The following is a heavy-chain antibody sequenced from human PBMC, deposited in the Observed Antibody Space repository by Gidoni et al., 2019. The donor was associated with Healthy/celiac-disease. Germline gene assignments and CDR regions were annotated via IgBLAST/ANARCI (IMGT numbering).Heavy chain of an antibody. D-gene: IGHD2-15*01. CDR1: GGSFSGYY. CDR2: INHSGST. J-gene: IGHJ6*02. Sequence: QVQLQHWGAGLLKPSETLSLTCAVYGGSFSGYYWSWIRQPPGKGLEWIGEINHSGSTNYNPSLKSRGTISVDTSKNQFSLKLSSVTAADTAVYYCATAAYYYYGMDVWGQGTTVTVSS. CDR3: ATAAYYYYGMDV. V-gene: IGHV4-34*01.